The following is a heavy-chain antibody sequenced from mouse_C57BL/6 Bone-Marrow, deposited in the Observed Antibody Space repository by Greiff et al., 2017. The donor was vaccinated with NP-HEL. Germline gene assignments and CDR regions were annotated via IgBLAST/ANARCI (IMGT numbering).Heavy chain of an antibody. D-gene: IGHD2-2*01. CDR2: VSSGGSYT. Sequence: EVQRVESGGDLVKPGGSLKLSCAASGFTFSSYGMSWVRQTPDKRLEWVATVSSGGSYTYYPDSVKGRFTISRDNAKNTLYLQMSSLKSEDTAMYYCARRRLRRWYFDVWGTGTTVTVSS. CDR1: GFTFSSYG. V-gene: IGHV5-6*01. J-gene: IGHJ1*03. CDR3: ARRRLRRWYFDV.